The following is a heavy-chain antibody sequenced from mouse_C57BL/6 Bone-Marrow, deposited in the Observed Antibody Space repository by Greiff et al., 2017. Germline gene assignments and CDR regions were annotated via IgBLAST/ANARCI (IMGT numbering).Heavy chain of an antibody. Sequence: VQRVESGAELARPGASVKLSCKASGYTFTSYGISWVKQRTGQGLEWIGEIYPRSGNTYYNEKFKGKATLTADKSSSTAYMELRSLTSEDSAVYFCASVSLRRGDYWGQGTTLTVSS. CDR2: IYPRSGNT. CDR3: ASVSLRRGDY. D-gene: IGHD1-2*01. V-gene: IGHV1-81*01. J-gene: IGHJ2*01. CDR1: GYTFTSYG.